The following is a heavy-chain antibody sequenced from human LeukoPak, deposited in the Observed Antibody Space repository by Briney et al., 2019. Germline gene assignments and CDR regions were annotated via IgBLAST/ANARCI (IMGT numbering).Heavy chain of an antibody. J-gene: IGHJ6*02. CDR1: GVTVSDYY. D-gene: IGHD3-10*01. CDR2: LGGLSESV. V-gene: IGHV3-23*01. CDR3: ARRWLGDPYGMDV. Sequence: GGSLRLSCAASGVTVSDYYTHWVRQAPGKGLEWVSILGGLSESVYYPDSVKGRFTVSRDNSKDTLYLEINSLRGEDTATYYCARRWLGDPYGMDVWGQGTTVTVSS.